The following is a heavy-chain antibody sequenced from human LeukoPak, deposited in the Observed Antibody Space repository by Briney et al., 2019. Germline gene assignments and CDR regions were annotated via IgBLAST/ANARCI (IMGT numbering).Heavy chain of an antibody. CDR1: GYTFSGYY. Sequence: GASVKVSCKASGYTFSGYYMHWVRQAPGQGLEWMGRVNPNSGGTNYAQKFQGRITMTRDTSITTAYMEVTRLSADDTAAYYCARNRWGTAMALFGYWGQGTLVTVSS. D-gene: IGHD5-18*01. V-gene: IGHV1-2*06. J-gene: IGHJ4*02. CDR3: ARNRWGTAMALFGY. CDR2: VNPNSGGT.